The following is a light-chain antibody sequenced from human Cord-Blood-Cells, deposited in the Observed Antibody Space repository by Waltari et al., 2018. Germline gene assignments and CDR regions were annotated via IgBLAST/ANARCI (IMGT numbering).Light chain of an antibody. CDR1: QSISSW. J-gene: IGKJ2*01. CDR2: DAS. V-gene: IGKV1-5*01. CDR3: QQYNSYPYT. Sequence: DIQMTQSPSTLSASLGDRVTITCRASQSISSWLAWYQQKPGKAPKLLIYDASSLESGVPSRFSGSGSGTEFTLTISSLQPDDFATYYCQQYNSYPYTFGQGPSWRSN.